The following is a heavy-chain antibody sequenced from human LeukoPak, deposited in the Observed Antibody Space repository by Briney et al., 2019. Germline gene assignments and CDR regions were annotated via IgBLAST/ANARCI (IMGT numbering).Heavy chain of an antibody. D-gene: IGHD3-22*01. Sequence: ASVKVSCKASGYIFISYGISSVRQVPGQGLEWMGWISGKNGNTIYAQKFQGRVTMTTDTSTSTAYMELRSLRSDDTAVYYCARDPSGDVVVITGDAFDVWGQGTMVTVSS. V-gene: IGHV1-18*01. J-gene: IGHJ3*01. CDR2: ISGKNGNT. CDR3: ARDPSGDVVVITGDAFDV. CDR1: GYIFISYG.